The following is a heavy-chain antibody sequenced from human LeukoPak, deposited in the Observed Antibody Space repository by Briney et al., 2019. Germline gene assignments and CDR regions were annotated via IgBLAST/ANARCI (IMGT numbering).Heavy chain of an antibody. J-gene: IGHJ6*02. CDR2: ISAYNGNT. D-gene: IGHD6-6*01. CDR1: GYTFISYG. CDR3: ARALYSSSSKHVSYYYYYGMDV. V-gene: IGHV1-18*01. Sequence: ASVNVSCKASGYTFISYGISWMRQAPGQGLEWMGWISAYNGNTNNAQKFQGRVTVTTDTSTSTAYMELRSLRSDDTAVYYCARALYSSSSKHVSYYYYYGMDVWGQGTTVTVSS.